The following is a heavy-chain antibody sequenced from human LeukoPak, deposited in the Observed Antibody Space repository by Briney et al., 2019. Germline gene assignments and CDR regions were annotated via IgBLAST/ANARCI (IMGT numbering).Heavy chain of an antibody. D-gene: IGHD6-19*01. CDR2: INPNSGGT. Sequence: ASVKVSCKASGYTFTGYYMHWVRQAPGQGLEWMGWINPNSGGTNYAQKFQGRVTMTRDTSISTAYMELSRLRSDDTAVYHCARSALAVAGTDYWGQGTLVTVSS. CDR3: ARSALAVAGTDY. V-gene: IGHV1-2*02. J-gene: IGHJ4*02. CDR1: GYTFTGYY.